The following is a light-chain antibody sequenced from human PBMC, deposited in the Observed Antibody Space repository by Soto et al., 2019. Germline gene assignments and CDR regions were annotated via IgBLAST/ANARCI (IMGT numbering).Light chain of an antibody. Sequence: EIVLTHSQSTLSLSTVARATLYCSTSQSVSSSYLAWYQQKPGQAPRFLIYGASSMTSGIPSRFSGRGSGTEFTLSISSLQPDDFAAYYCQQYVSYSETFGQGTKVDIK. CDR2: GAS. CDR3: QQYVSYSET. J-gene: IGKJ1*01. CDR1: QSVSSSY. V-gene: IGKV3-20*01.